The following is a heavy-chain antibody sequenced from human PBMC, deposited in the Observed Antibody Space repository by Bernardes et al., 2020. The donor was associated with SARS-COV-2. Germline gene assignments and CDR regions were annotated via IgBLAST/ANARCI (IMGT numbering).Heavy chain of an antibody. J-gene: IGHJ4*02. CDR3: ARIYSTSSFDFDY. CDR2: INQDGSET. Sequence: GGSLRLSCAASGFTFSTFWMTWVRQAQGKGLEWVANINQDGSETFYVDSVKGRFTISRDNAKNSLFMEMNTLRAEDTAVYYCARIYSTSSFDFDYWGQGTLVTVSS. CDR1: GFTFSTFW. D-gene: IGHD6-6*01. V-gene: IGHV3-7*01.